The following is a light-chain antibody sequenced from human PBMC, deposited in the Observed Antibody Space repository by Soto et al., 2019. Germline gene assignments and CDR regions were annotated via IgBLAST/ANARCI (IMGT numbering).Light chain of an antibody. Sequence: QSVLTQPPSVSGAPGQRVTISCTGSSSNIGAGYDVHWYQQPPGTAPKLLIYGNSNRPSGVPDRFSGSKSGTSASLAITGLQAEDEADYYCQSYDSSSVVFGGGTQLTVL. CDR3: QSYDSSSVV. J-gene: IGLJ2*01. CDR2: GNS. CDR1: SSNIGAGYD. V-gene: IGLV1-40*01.